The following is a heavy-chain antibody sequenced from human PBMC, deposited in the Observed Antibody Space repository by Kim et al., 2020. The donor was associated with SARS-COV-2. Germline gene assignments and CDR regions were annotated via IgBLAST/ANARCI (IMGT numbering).Heavy chain of an antibody. Sequence: GGSLRLSCAASGFTFSSYSMNWVRQAPGKGLEWVSSISSSSSYIDYADSVKGRFTISRDNAKNSLYLQMNSLRAEDTAVYYCARDNYGGNSGDYWGQGSLVAVSS. V-gene: IGHV3-21*01. CDR3: ARDNYGGNSGDY. D-gene: IGHD4-17*01. CDR1: GFTFSSYS. J-gene: IGHJ4*02. CDR2: ISSSSSYI.